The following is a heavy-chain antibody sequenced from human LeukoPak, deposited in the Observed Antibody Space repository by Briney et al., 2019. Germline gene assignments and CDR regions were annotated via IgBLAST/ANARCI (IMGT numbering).Heavy chain of an antibody. D-gene: IGHD6-13*01. Sequence: SETLSLTCIVSGGSISSGGYYWSWIRQPPGKGLEWIGYIYYSGSTNYNPSLKSRVTISVDTSKNQFSLKLCSVTAADTAVYYCARTGYSIPWDAFDIWGQGTMVTVSS. J-gene: IGHJ3*02. CDR1: GGSISSGGYY. CDR2: IYYSGST. V-gene: IGHV4-61*08. CDR3: ARTGYSIPWDAFDI.